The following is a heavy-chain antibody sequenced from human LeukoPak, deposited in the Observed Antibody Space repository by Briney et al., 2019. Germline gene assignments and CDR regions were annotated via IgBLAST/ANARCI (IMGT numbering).Heavy chain of an antibody. Sequence: GASVKVSCKASGYTFTSYGISSVRQAPGQGLEWMGWISAYNGNTNYAQKLQGRVTMTTDTSTSTAYMELRSLRSDDTAVYYCARVPFLTGSGSPDYWGQGTLVTVSS. CDR3: ARVPFLTGSGSPDY. D-gene: IGHD3-10*01. J-gene: IGHJ4*02. V-gene: IGHV1-18*01. CDR1: GYTFTSYG. CDR2: ISAYNGNT.